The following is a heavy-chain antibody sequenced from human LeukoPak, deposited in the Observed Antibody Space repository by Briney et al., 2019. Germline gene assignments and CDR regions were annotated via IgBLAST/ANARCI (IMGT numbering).Heavy chain of an antibody. CDR1: GFTFSSYW. V-gene: IGHV3-7*01. Sequence: PGGSLRLSCAASGFTFSSYWMSWVRQAPGKGLEGVANIKQDGSEKYYVDSVKGRFTISRHNPHFSLYLQITSLRAEHTAVYYFSRVSPNTVSPLQYFVYWGQGTLVTVSS. D-gene: IGHD4-17*01. CDR2: IKQDGSEK. CDR3: SRVSPNTVSPLQYFVY. J-gene: IGHJ4*02.